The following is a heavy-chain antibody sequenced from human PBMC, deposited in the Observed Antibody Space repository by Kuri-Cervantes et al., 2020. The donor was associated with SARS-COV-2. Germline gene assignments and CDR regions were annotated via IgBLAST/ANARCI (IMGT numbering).Heavy chain of an antibody. J-gene: IGHJ4*02. CDR3: ARSWAWSGPDPFEY. V-gene: IGHV4-61*09. CDR1: GGSISSGSYY. D-gene: IGHD2-15*01. CDR2: IYTSGST. Sequence: SCTVSGGSISSGSYYWSWIRQPAGKGLEWIGYIYTSGSTNYNPSLKSRVTISVDTSKNQFSLKLSSVTAADTAVYYCARSWAWSGPDPFEYWGQGVLVTVSS.